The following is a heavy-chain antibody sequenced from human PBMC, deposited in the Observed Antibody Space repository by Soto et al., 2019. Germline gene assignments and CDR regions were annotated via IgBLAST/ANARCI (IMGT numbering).Heavy chain of an antibody. J-gene: IGHJ4*02. CDR3: ARDRGYSYGHYYFDY. D-gene: IGHD5-18*01. CDR1: GGSFSCYY. CDR2: INHSGST. Sequence: PSETLSLTCAVYGGSFSCYYWSWIRQPPGKGLEWIGEINHSGSTNYNPSLKSRVTISVDTSKNQFSLKLSSVTAADTAVYYCARDRGYSYGHYYFDYWGQGTLVTVSS. V-gene: IGHV4-34*01.